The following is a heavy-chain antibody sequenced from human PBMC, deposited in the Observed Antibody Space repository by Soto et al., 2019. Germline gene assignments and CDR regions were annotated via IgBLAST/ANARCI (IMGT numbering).Heavy chain of an antibody. V-gene: IGHV3-30-3*01. CDR2: IAYDGSNA. CDR1: GFTFRNHA. Sequence: PGGSLRLSCAASGFTFRNHAMHWVRQAPGKGLECLAVIAYDGSNAFYREYVKGRFTISRDNSKNTLYLHMNSLRSEDSGVYYCARGDREDILVVVGARPGEYGIDIWGQGTTVTVSS. D-gene: IGHD2-15*01. J-gene: IGHJ6*02. CDR3: ARGDREDILVVVGARPGEYGIDI.